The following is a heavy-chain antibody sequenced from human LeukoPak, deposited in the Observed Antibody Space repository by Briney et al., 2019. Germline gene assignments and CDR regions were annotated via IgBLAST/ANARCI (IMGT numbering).Heavy chain of an antibody. CDR3: ARQTTYYYDSSGFPDAFDI. CDR2: IYYSGST. CDR1: GGSISNYY. D-gene: IGHD3-22*01. Sequence: SETLSLTCTVSGGSISNYYWSWIRQPPGKGLECIGYIYYSGSTNYNPSLKSRVTISVDTSKNQFPLKLSSVTAADTAVYYCARQTTYYYDSSGFPDAFDIWGQGTMVTVSS. J-gene: IGHJ3*02. V-gene: IGHV4-59*01.